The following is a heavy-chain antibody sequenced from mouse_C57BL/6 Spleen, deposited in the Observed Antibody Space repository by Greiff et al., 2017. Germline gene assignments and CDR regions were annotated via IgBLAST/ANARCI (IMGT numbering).Heavy chain of an antibody. CDR3: ARWDYGEFAY. CDR2: IIPGSGGT. CDR1: GYAFTNYL. D-gene: IGHD2-4*01. Sequence: QVQLQQSGAELVRPGTSVNVSCKASGYAFTNYLIEWVKQRPGRGLEWIGVIIPGSGGTNYNEKFRGKATLTADKSTSTTYMQLSSLTSEDSAVYFYARWDYGEFAYWGQETLVTVSS. V-gene: IGHV1-54*01. J-gene: IGHJ3*01.